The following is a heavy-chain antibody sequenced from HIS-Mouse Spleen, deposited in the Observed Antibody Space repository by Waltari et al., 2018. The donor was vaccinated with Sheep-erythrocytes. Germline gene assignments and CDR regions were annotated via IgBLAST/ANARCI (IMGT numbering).Heavy chain of an antibody. CDR2: ISSSSSYI. CDR1: GFPLRRYS. V-gene: IGHV3-21*01. CDR3: ARVASGATFDY. D-gene: IGHD1-26*01. Sequence: DVQLVESGGGLVKPGASLRLSCPASGFPLRRYSMNWVRQAPGKGLEWVSSISSSSSYIYYADSVKGRFTISRDNAKNSLYLQMNSLRAEDTAVYYCARVASGATFDYWGQGTLVTVSS. J-gene: IGHJ4*02.